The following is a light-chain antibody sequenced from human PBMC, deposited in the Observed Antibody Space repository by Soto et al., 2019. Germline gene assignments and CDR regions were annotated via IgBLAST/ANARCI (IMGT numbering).Light chain of an antibody. CDR3: SSYAGSNNYV. CDR2: DVS. V-gene: IGLV2-8*01. Sequence: QTVLTQPPSASGSPGQSVTISCTGTSNDVGGYNYVSWYQHHPGKASKLMIYDVSKRPSGVPDRFSGSKSGNTASLTVSGLQAEDEADYYCSSYAGSNNYVFGTGTKVTVL. J-gene: IGLJ1*01. CDR1: SNDVGGYNY.